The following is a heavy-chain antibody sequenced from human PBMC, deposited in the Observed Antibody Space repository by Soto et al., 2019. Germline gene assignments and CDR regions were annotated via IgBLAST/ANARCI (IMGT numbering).Heavy chain of an antibody. V-gene: IGHV3-11*05. D-gene: IGHD3-22*01. Sequence: GGALRLSCXASGFSFSGYYMSWVRQAPGKGLEWVSYISSSSSYTNYADSVKGRFTISRDNAKNSLYLQMNSLRAEDTAEYYCARGGIVVVISDYWGQGTLVTVSS. J-gene: IGHJ4*02. CDR3: ARGGIVVVISDY. CDR1: GFSFSGYY. CDR2: ISSSSSYT.